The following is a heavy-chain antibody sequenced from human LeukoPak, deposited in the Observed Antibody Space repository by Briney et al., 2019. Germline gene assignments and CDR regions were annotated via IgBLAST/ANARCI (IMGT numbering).Heavy chain of an antibody. Sequence: GGSLRLSCAASGFTFSSYGMHWVRQAPGKGLEWVAVIWYDGGNKYYADSVKGRFTISRDNSKNTLYLQMNSLRAEDTAVYYCARGLRGGATFDYWGQGTLVTVSS. J-gene: IGHJ4*02. D-gene: IGHD3-10*01. CDR1: GFTFSSYG. CDR3: ARGLRGGATFDY. CDR2: IWYDGGNK. V-gene: IGHV3-33*01.